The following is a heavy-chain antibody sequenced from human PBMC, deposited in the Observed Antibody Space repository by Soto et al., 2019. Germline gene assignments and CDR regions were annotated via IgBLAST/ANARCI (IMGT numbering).Heavy chain of an antibody. D-gene: IGHD3-10*01. CDR2: IKSKTDGGTT. V-gene: IGHV3-15*01. Sequence: PGGSLRLSCAASGFTFSNAWMSWVRQAPGKGLEWVGRIKSKTDGGTTDYAAPVKGRFTISRDDSKNTLYLQMNSLKTEDTAVYYCTTQITMVRGVIIKRDDYWGQGTLVTVSS. J-gene: IGHJ4*02. CDR1: GFTFSNAW. CDR3: TTQITMVRGVIIKRDDY.